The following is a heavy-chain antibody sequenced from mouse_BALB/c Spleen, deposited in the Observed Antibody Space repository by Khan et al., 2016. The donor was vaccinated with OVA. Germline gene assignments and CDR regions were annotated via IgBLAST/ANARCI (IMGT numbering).Heavy chain of an antibody. J-gene: IGHJ3*01. D-gene: IGHD1-1*02. Sequence: EVELVESGGGLVKPGGSLKLSCAASGFTFSDYYMYWVRQTPEKRLEWVATISDGGSYTYYPDSVKGRFTISRDNAKNNLYLQMSSLKSEDTAMYDCARAGYGGLAYWGQGTLVTVSA. V-gene: IGHV5-4*02. CDR1: GFTFSDYY. CDR2: ISDGGSYT. CDR3: ARAGYGGLAY.